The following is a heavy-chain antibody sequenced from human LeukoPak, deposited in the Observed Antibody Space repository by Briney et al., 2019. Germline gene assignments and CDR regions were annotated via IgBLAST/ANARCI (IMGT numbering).Heavy chain of an antibody. D-gene: IGHD2-2*02. CDR3: AKDSIPSTAGPYYLDY. V-gene: IGHV3-30*02. CDR2: MRYDGSYQ. J-gene: IGHJ4*02. CDR1: GFTFSNYG. Sequence: GGSLRLSCAASGFTFSNYGMYWVRQAPGKGLEWVTFMRYDGSYQYYEDSVRGRFTISRDTSKSTLYLQMSSLTPQDTAIYYCAKDSIPSTAGPYYLDYWGQGTLVSVSS.